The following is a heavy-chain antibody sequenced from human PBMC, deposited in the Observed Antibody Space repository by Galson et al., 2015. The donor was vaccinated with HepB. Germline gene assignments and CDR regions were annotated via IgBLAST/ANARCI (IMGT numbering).Heavy chain of an antibody. D-gene: IGHD6-25*01. CDR1: GYTFTSYY. CDR3: ARGLAAGDY. Sequence: SVKVSCKASGYTFTSYYIHWVRQAPGQGLEWMGIINPINCGTNYAQEFQGRVTMTGDTSTSTVYMELRSLRSDDTAVYYCARGLAAGDYWGQGTPVTVSS. CDR2: INPINCGT. J-gene: IGHJ4*02. V-gene: IGHV1-46*01.